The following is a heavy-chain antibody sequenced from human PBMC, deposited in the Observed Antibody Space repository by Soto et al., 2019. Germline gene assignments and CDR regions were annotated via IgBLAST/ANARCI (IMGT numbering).Heavy chain of an antibody. J-gene: IGHJ4*02. V-gene: IGHV1-3*01. Sequence: GASVKVSCKASGYTFTSYAMHWVRQAPGQRLEWMGWINAGNGNTKYSQKFQGRVTITRDTSASTAYMELSSLRSEDTAVYYCARDSVTLAARRFDYWGQGTLVTVSS. CDR1: GYTFTSYA. CDR2: INAGNGNT. CDR3: ARDSVTLAARRFDY. D-gene: IGHD6-6*01.